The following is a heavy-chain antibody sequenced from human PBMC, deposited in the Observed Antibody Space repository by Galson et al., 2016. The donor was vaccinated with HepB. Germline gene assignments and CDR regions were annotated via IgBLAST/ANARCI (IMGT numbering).Heavy chain of an antibody. Sequence: SETLSLTCAVSGDSISSFNRWNWVRQPPGKGLEWIGEIYYTGSTNYNPSLKSRVTILVDMFKNQISLNLSSVTAADTAVYYCARATDSSDYYYKYDAFDVWGQGTKVTVS. J-gene: IGHJ3*01. CDR2: IYYTGST. V-gene: IGHV4-4*02. D-gene: IGHD3-22*01. CDR3: ARATDSSDYYYKYDAFDV. CDR1: GDSISSFNR.